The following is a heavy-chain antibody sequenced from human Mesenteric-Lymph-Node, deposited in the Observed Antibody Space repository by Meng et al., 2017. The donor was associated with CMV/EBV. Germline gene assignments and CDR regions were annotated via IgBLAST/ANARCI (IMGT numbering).Heavy chain of an antibody. D-gene: IGHD1-26*01. CDR3: ARDLDPYSGSSLSFDY. CDR2: INHSGST. CDR1: GGSFSGYY. V-gene: IGHV4-34*01. J-gene: IGHJ4*02. Sequence: SETLSLTSAVYGGSFSGYYWSWIRQPPGKGLEWIGEINHSGSTNYNPSLKSRVTISVDTSKNQFSLKLSSVTAADTAVHYCARDLDPYSGSSLSFDYWGQGTLVTVSS.